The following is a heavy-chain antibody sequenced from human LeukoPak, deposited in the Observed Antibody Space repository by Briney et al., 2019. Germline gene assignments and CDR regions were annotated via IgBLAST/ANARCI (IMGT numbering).Heavy chain of an antibody. V-gene: IGHV1-69*13. CDR1: GGTFSSYA. J-gene: IGHJ5*02. CDR2: IIPIFGTA. Sequence: SVKVSCKASGGTFSSYAISWVRQAPGQGLEWMGGIIPIFGTANYAQKFQGRVTITADESTSTAYMELSSLRSEDTAVYYCARAPAWRNWFDPWGQGTLVSVSS. CDR3: ARAPAWRNWFDP.